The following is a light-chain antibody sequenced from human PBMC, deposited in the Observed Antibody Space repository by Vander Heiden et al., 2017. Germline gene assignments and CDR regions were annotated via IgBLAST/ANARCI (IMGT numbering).Light chain of an antibody. CDR3: AAWDDSLNGSYV. Sequence: QSVLTQPPSASGTPGRRVTISCSGSSSNIGSNPVNWYQQLPGTAPKLLIYSNNQRPSGVPDRFSGSKSGTSASLAISGLQSEDEADYYCAAWDDSLNGSYVFGTGTKVTVL. J-gene: IGLJ1*01. V-gene: IGLV1-44*01. CDR1: SSNIGSNP. CDR2: SNN.